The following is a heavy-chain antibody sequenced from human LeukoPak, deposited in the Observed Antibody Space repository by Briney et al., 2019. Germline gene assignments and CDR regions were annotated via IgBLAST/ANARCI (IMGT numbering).Heavy chain of an antibody. CDR3: ARGGSYSNSPFDY. V-gene: IGHV3-74*01. D-gene: IGHD3-3*01. CDR2: INSDGSST. CDR1: GFTFSGYW. Sequence: GGSLRLSCAASGFTFSGYWMHWVRQAPGKGLVWVSRINSDGSSTSYADSVKGRFTISRDNAKNTLYLQMNSLRAEDTAVYYCARGGSYSNSPFDYWGQRTLVTVSS. J-gene: IGHJ4*02.